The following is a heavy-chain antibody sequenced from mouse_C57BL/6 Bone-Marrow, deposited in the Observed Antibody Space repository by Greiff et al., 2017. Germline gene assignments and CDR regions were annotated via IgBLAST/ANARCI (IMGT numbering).Heavy chain of an antibody. Sequence: EVQGVESGAELVRPGASVKLSCTASGFNITDDYMHWVKQRPEQGLEWIGLIDPENGDTEYASKFQGKATITADTSSNTAYLQLSSLTSEDTAVYYCTTGGDSSGYEFAYWGQGTLVTVSA. D-gene: IGHD3-2*02. CDR2: IDPENGDT. V-gene: IGHV14-4*01. CDR3: TTGGDSSGYEFAY. J-gene: IGHJ3*01. CDR1: GFNITDDY.